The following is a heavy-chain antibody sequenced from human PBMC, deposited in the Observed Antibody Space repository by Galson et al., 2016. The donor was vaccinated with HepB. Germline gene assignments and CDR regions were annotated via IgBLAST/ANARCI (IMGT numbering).Heavy chain of an antibody. Sequence: SLRLSCAASGFTFSSYAMSWVRQAPGKGLEWVSAISGSGGSTYYADSVKGRFTISRDNSKNTLYLQMNSLRAEVTAVYYCAKEGRDILTGYYNGDAFDIWGQGTMVTVSS. J-gene: IGHJ3*02. V-gene: IGHV3-23*01. CDR1: GFTFSSYA. CDR3: AKEGRDILTGYYNGDAFDI. D-gene: IGHD3-9*01. CDR2: ISGSGGST.